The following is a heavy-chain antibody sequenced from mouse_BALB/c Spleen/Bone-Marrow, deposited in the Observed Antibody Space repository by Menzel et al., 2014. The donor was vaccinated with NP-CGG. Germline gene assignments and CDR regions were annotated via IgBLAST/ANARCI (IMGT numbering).Heavy chain of an antibody. V-gene: IGHV1-67*01. CDR3: ARKRRTGTADGDVEG. J-gene: IGHJ1*01. D-gene: IGHD4-1*01. CDR1: GYTFTDYA. Sequence: VQVVESGPELVRPGVSVTISCQGSGYTFTDYAMHWVQQSHAKSLAWIGVISTYYGNTNYNQTFKGTATMTVDKSSSRAYIEMERGTEEDAESDEGARKRRTGTADGDVEGGGAG. CDR2: ISTYYGNT.